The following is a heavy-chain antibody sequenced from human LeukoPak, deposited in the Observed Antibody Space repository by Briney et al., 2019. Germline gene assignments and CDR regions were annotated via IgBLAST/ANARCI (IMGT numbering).Heavy chain of an antibody. Sequence: ASVKVSCKASGYTFTGYYMHWVRQAPGQELEWMGWINPNSGGTNYAQKFQGRVTMTRDTSISTAYMELSRLRSDDTAVYYCARDGGDGYIPFGYWGQGTLVTVSS. CDR1: GYTFTGYY. CDR3: ARDGGDGYIPFGY. J-gene: IGHJ4*02. D-gene: IGHD5-24*01. V-gene: IGHV1-2*02. CDR2: INPNSGGT.